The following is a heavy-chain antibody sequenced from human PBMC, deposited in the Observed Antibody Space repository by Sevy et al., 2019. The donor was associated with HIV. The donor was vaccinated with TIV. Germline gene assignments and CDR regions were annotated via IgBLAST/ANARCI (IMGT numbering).Heavy chain of an antibody. CDR2: IILSTGDT. V-gene: IGHV3-23*01. D-gene: IGHD2-15*01. Sequence: GGSLRLSCSVSEFTFHSCDMSWVRQALGKGLEWVSTIILSTGDTYYADSVKGRFTISRDNSKNTLYLQMHSLRADDTAVHYCATLGYCSGGTYYHYWGQGTLVTVSS. CDR1: EFTFHSCD. J-gene: IGHJ4*02. CDR3: ATLGYCSGGTYYHY.